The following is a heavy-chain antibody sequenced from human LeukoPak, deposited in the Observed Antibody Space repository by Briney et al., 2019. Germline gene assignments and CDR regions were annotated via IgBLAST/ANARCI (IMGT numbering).Heavy chain of an antibody. CDR2: VYYVSST. Sequence: SETLSLTCSVSGASVGSAGYHWSWIRQPPGGGLEWVGYVYYVSSTNYNPSLKSRVTMSVDPSRNQFSLKLNSVTAADTAVYYCARTRSQSGSYRYYYGYWGQGTPVTVSS. D-gene: IGHD1-26*01. CDR3: ARTRSQSGSYRYYYGY. J-gene: IGHJ4*02. V-gene: IGHV4-61*08. CDR1: GASVGSAGYH.